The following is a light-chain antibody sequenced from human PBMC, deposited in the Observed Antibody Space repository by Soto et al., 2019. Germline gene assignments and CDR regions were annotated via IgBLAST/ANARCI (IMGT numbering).Light chain of an antibody. Sequence: EIVLTQSPGTLSLSPGERATLSCRASQSVSSSYLAWYQQKPGQAPRLLIYGASSRATGIPSRFSGSGSGTEFTLTISGLQPEDSLTYYCQQAKSFPITFGQGTRLEI. CDR3: QQAKSFPIT. V-gene: IGKV3-20*01. J-gene: IGKJ5*01. CDR2: GAS. CDR1: QSVSSSY.